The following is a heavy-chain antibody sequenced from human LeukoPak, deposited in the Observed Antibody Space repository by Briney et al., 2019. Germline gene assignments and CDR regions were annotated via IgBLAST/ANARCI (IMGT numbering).Heavy chain of an antibody. CDR3: ARPRAGSNSIEEFDY. Sequence: GESLKISCKGSGYRFSNYWIGWVRHMPGKGLEWMGMIYPGDSDIRYSPSFQGQVTISADKSISTAYLQWSSLKASDTAMYYCARPRAGSNSIEEFDYWGQGTLVTVSS. D-gene: IGHD6-13*01. J-gene: IGHJ4*02. CDR1: GYRFSNYW. CDR2: IYPGDSDI. V-gene: IGHV5-51*01.